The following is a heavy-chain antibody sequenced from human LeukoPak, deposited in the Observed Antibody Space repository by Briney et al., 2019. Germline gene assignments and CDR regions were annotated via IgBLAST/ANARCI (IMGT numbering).Heavy chain of an antibody. CDR1: GFTVSSNY. D-gene: IGHD3-3*01. J-gene: IGHJ4*02. V-gene: IGHV3-53*01. Sequence: GGSLRLSCAASGFTVSSNYMSWVRQAPGKGLEWVSVIYSSGSTYYADSVKGRFTISRDNSKNTLYLQMNSLRAEDTAVYYCARSNTIFGVVIFDYWGQVTLVTVSS. CDR3: ARSNTIFGVVIFDY. CDR2: IYSSGST.